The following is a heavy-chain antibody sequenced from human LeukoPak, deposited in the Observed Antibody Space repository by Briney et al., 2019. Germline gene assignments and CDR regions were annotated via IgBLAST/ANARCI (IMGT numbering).Heavy chain of an antibody. Sequence: SETLSLTCSVSGGSISTTTYYWGWIRQPPGKGLEWIGTIYYSGSTYYNPSLKSRVTISVDTSKNQFTLKLNSVTAADTAVYYCGRGIMGEFDYWGQGTLVTVSS. V-gene: IGHV4-39*01. CDR1: GGSISTTTYY. D-gene: IGHD1-26*01. J-gene: IGHJ4*02. CDR3: GRGIMGEFDY. CDR2: IYYSGST.